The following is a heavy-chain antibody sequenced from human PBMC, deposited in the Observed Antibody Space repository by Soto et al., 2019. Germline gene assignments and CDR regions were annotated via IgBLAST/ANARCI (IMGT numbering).Heavy chain of an antibody. J-gene: IGHJ4*02. CDR1: GFTFSGYA. V-gene: IGHV3-33*08. CDR2: RLYDESSE. Sequence: GGSLRLSCAASGFTFSGYAMHWVRQAPGKGLEWVAIRLYDESSEYYADSVKGRFTISRDSSKNTLFLQMNSLRAEDTAVYYCVRGRYDSGTYFFDYWGQGTLVTVSS. CDR3: VRGRYDSGTYFFDY. D-gene: IGHD3-10*01.